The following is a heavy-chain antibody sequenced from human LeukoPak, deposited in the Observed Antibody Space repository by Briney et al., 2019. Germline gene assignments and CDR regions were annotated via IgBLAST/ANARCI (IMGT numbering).Heavy chain of an antibody. CDR1: GFTFSTYA. D-gene: IGHD3-22*01. CDR3: TTGLGSSDHDY. CDR2: ISGSDAGT. V-gene: IGHV3-23*01. J-gene: IGHJ4*02. Sequence: GGSLRLSCAASGFTFSTYAMSWVRQSPGKGLEWVSAISGSDAGTYYADSVKGRFTISRDNSKNTLYLQMNSLKTEDTAVYYCTTGLGSSDHDYWGQGTLVTVSS.